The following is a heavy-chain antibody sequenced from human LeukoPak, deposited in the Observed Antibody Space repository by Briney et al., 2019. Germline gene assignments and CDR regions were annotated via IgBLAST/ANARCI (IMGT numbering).Heavy chain of an antibody. J-gene: IGHJ6*03. CDR3: ARRRTTGLSGYMDV. Sequence: ASETLSLTCTVSGGSISTYYWSWIRQPPGKGLEWIGYVDYSGSTNYTPSLKSRVTISVGTSKNQFSLKVSSVTAADTAVYYCARRRTTGLSGYMDVWGKGTTVTVSS. V-gene: IGHV4-59*08. CDR1: GGSISTYY. CDR2: VDYSGST. D-gene: IGHD2-2*01.